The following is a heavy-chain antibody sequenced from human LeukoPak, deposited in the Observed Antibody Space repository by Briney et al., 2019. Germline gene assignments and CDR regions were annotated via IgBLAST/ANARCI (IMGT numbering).Heavy chain of an antibody. J-gene: IGHJ4*02. CDR1: GFTVSSKN. V-gene: IGHV3-53*01. D-gene: IGHD2-21*01. CDR3: ANTIAYSSGTQHPGKYYFDY. Sequence: PGGSLRLSCAASGFTVSSKNTSWVRQAPGKGLEWVSGIYSGGSTYYADSVKGRFPISRDYAKNTLYRQMNSLRAEDAAVYFCANTIAYSSGTQHPGKYYFDYWGQGTLVTVSS. CDR2: IYSGGST.